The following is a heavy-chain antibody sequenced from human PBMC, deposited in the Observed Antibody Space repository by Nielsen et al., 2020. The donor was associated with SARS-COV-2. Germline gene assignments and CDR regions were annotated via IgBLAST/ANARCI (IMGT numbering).Heavy chain of an antibody. CDR1: GGSFSSYY. V-gene: IGHV4-59*13. CDR3: ARVPVAGLYYYGMDV. J-gene: IGHJ6*02. CDR2: IYYSGST. Sequence: SETLSLTCAVYGGSFSSYYWSWIRQPPGKGLEWIGYIYYSGSTNYNPSLKSRVTISVDTSKNQFSLKLSSVTAADTAVYYCARVPVAGLYYYGMDVWGQGTTVTISS. D-gene: IGHD6-19*01.